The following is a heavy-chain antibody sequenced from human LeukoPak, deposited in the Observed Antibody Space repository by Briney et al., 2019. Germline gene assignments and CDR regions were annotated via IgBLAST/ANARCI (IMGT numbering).Heavy chain of an antibody. Sequence: SETLSLTCTVSGGSISSYYWSWLRQPPGKGLEWMGYIYYSGSTSYNPSLKSRVTISVDTSKNQFSLKLSSVTAADTAVYHCARDQSGGYYFDYWGQGTLVTVSS. V-gene: IGHV4-59*01. CDR3: ARDQSGGYYFDY. D-gene: IGHD3-10*01. J-gene: IGHJ4*02. CDR1: GGSISSYY. CDR2: IYYSGST.